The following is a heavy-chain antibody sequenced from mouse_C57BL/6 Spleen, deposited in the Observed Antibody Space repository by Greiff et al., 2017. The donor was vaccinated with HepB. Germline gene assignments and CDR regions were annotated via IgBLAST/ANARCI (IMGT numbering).Heavy chain of an antibody. V-gene: IGHV1-69*01. D-gene: IGHD2-2*01. Sequence: VQLQQSGAELVMPGASVKLSCKASGYTFTSYWMHWVKQRPGQGLEWIGEIDPSDSYTNYNQKFKGKSTLTVDKSSSTAYMQLSSLTSEDSAVYYCARERGYDAWFAYWGQGTLVTVSA. J-gene: IGHJ3*01. CDR3: ARERGYDAWFAY. CDR2: IDPSDSYT. CDR1: GYTFTSYW.